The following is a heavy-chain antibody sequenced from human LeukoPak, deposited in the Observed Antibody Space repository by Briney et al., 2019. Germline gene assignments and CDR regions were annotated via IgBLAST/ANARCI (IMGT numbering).Heavy chain of an antibody. CDR3: AKGSRGSGTYYFDY. CDR1: RFTFSTYA. D-gene: IGHD1-26*01. CDR2: ISAGGGST. V-gene: IGHV3-23*01. Sequence: GGSLRLSCAASRFTFSTYAMTWVRQAPGKGLEWVSSISAGGGSTYYADSAKGRFTISRDNSKNTLYLQMNSLRAEDTAVYYCAKGSRGSGTYYFDYWGQGTLVTVSS. J-gene: IGHJ4*02.